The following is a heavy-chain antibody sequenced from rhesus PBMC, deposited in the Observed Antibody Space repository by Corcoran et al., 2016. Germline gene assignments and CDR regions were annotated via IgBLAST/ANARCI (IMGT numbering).Heavy chain of an antibody. V-gene: IGHV3S5*01. J-gene: IGHJ4*01. CDR3: AKENSYSGSWNRGPFDY. Sequence: EVQLVESGGGLVQPGGSLRLSCAASGFTFSSYGMSWVRQAPGKGLEWVSYISNGGGSTYYADSVEGRFTISRDNSKNTLSLQMNSLRAEDTAVYYCAKENSYSGSWNRGPFDYWGQGVLVTVSS. CDR2: ISNGGGST. D-gene: IGHD6-25*01. CDR1: GFTFSSYG.